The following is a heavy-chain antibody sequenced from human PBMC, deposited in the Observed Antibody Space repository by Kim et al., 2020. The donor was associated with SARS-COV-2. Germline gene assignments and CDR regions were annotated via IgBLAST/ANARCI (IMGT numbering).Heavy chain of an antibody. V-gene: IGHV1-18*01. CDR1: GYTFTSYG. J-gene: IGHJ4*02. Sequence: ASVKVSCKASGYTFTSYGISWVRQAPGQGLEWMGWISAYNGNTNYAQKLQGRVTMTTDTSTSTAYMELRSLRSDDTAVYYCAREAGSPYCGGDCPYYFDYWGQGTLVTVSS. CDR2: ISAYNGNT. CDR3: AREAGSPYCGGDCPYYFDY. D-gene: IGHD2-21*02.